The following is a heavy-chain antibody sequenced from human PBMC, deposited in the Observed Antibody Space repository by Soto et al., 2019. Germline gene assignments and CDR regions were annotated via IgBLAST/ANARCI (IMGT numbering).Heavy chain of an antibody. CDR3: ARDWGVRDYVARFDP. CDR2: ISSSGSTI. Sequence: GGSLRLSCAASGFTFSSYEMNWVRQAPGKGLEWVSYISSSGSTIYYADSVKGRFTISRDNAKNSLYLQMNSLRAEDTAVYYCARDWGVRDYVARFDPWGQGTLVTVSS. D-gene: IGHD4-17*01. CDR1: GFTFSSYE. J-gene: IGHJ5*02. V-gene: IGHV3-48*03.